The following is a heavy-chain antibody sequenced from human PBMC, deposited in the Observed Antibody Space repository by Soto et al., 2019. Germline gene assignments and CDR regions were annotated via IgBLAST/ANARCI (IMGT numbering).Heavy chain of an antibody. CDR3: ASPHYYYGMDV. Sequence: QVQLQQWGAGLLKPSETLSLTCAVYGGSFSGYYWSWIRQPQGKGREWIGEINHSGSTNYNPSLKSRVTISVDTSKNQFSLTLSSVTAADTAVYYCASPHYYYGMDVWGQGTTVTVSS. CDR1: GGSFSGYY. CDR2: INHSGST. J-gene: IGHJ6*02. V-gene: IGHV4-34*01.